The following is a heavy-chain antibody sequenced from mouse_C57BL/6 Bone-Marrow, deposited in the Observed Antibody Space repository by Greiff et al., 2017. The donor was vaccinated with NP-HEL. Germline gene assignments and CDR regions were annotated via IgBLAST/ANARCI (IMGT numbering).Heavy chain of an antibody. J-gene: IGHJ1*03. CDR1: GFPITSGYY. CDR2: ITHSGDT. V-gene: IGHV12-3*01. CDR3: AGDYDGYWYFDV. Sequence: VQRVESGPGLVKPSQSLFLTCSITGFPITSGYYWIWIRQPPGKPLEWMGYITHSGDTFYNPSLQSPTSITRETSKNQFFLQLNSVTTEDTAMYYCAGDYDGYWYFDVWGTGTTVTVSS. D-gene: IGHD2-3*01.